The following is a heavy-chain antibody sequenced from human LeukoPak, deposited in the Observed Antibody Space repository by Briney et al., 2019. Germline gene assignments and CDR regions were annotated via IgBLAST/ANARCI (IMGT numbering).Heavy chain of an antibody. Sequence: GGSLRLSRAASGFTFSDYYMSWIRQAPGKGLEWVSYISSSGSTIYYADSVKGRFTISRDNAKNSLYLQMNSLRAEDTAVYYCAKYAPPSTLLTRFFDSWGQGTLVTVSS. CDR3: AKYAPPSTLLTRFFDS. CDR1: GFTFSDYY. CDR2: ISSSGSTI. J-gene: IGHJ4*02. D-gene: IGHD2-21*02. V-gene: IGHV3-11*01.